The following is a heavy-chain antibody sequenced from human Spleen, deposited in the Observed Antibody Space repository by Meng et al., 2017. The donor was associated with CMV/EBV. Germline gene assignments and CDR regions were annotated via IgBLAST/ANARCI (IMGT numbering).Heavy chain of an antibody. CDR3: AREGGKGDYRDYRMYYGMDV. D-gene: IGHD4-11*01. CDR1: GGSISSADYY. CDR2: TSYSGDT. Sequence: SETLSLTCTVSGGSISSADYYWGWIRQPPGKGLEWIGYTSYSGDTHYNPSLKSRVSISLDTSKNQFSLRLSSVTAADTAVYYCAREGGKGDYRDYRMYYGMDVWGQGTTVTVSS. J-gene: IGHJ6*02. V-gene: IGHV4-30-4*08.